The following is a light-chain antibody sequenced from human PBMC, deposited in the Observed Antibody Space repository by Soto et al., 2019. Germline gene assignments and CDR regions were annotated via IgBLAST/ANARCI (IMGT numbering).Light chain of an antibody. CDR3: QQYGSSPRT. Sequence: EIVLTQSPGTLSLSPGDRAALSCRASQSVSSSSLAWYQQKPGQAPRLLIYGASIRATGIPDRFSGSGSGTDFTLTISSLEPEDFAVYYCQQYGSSPRTFGQGTKVEIK. V-gene: IGKV3-20*01. CDR1: QSVSSSS. J-gene: IGKJ1*01. CDR2: GAS.